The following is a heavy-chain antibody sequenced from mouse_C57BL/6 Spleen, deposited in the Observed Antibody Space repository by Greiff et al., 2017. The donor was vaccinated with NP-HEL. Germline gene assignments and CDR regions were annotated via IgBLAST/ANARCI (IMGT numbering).Heavy chain of an antibody. V-gene: IGHV5-17*01. Sequence: EVQGVESGGGLVKPGGSLKLSCAASGFTFSDYGMHWVRQAPEKGLEWVAYISSGSSTIYYADTVKGRFTISRDNAKNTLFLQMTSLRSEDTAMFYCARAYDYDGDAMDYWGQGTSVTVSS. CDR2: ISSGSSTI. D-gene: IGHD2-4*01. CDR1: GFTFSDYG. J-gene: IGHJ4*01. CDR3: ARAYDYDGDAMDY.